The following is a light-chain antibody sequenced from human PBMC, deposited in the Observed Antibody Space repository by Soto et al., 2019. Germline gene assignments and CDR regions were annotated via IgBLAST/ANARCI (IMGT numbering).Light chain of an antibody. V-gene: IGLV1-47*01. CDR2: RNN. J-gene: IGLJ2*01. CDR3: ATWDDSLGGHVV. CDR1: SPNIGSNY. Sequence: QSVLTQPPSASGTPGQRVTISCSEGSPNIGSNYVYWYQQLPGTAPKLLIYRNNQRPSGVPDRFSGSKSGTSASLAISGLRSEDEADYYCATWDDSLGGHVVFGRGTKLTVL.